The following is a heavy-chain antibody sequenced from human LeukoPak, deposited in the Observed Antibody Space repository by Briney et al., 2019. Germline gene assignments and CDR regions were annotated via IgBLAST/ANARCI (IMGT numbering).Heavy chain of an antibody. Sequence: SETLSLTCTVSGGSIRSNYWSWIRQPPGKGLEWIGYIYYSGSTNYNPSLKSRVTISIDTSKNQVSLKLSSVTAADTAVYYCARAHSSSWYRYFDYWGQGTLVTVSS. CDR2: IYYSGST. D-gene: IGHD6-13*01. J-gene: IGHJ4*02. CDR3: ARAHSSSWYRYFDY. V-gene: IGHV4-59*01. CDR1: GGSIRSNY.